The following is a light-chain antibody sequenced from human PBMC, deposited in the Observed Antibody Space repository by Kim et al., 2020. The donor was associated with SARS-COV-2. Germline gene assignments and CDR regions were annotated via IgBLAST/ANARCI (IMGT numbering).Light chain of an antibody. V-gene: IGLV3-1*01. CDR2: QDD. CDR3: QAWDSSTVV. Sequence: VSPGQTASITCAGDKLGDKYACWYQQTPGQSPVLVIYQDDKRPSGIPERFSGSNSGNTATLTISGTQAMDEADYYCQAWDSSTVVFGGGTQLTVL. J-gene: IGLJ3*02. CDR1: KLGDKY.